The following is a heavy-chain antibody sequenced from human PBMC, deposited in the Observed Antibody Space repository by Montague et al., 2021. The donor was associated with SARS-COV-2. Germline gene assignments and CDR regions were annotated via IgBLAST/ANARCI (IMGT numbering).Heavy chain of an antibody. CDR3: ARMVTIFSLGGYYYYDGMDV. D-gene: IGHD3-9*01. Sequence: PALVKPTQTLTLTCTFSGFSLSTSGMCVSWIRQPPGKALEWLALXXWDDDKYYSTSLKTRLTISKDTSKNQVVLTMTNMDPVDTATYYCARMVTIFSLGGYYYYDGMDVWGQGTTVTVSS. V-gene: IGHV2-70*01. J-gene: IGHJ6*02. CDR2: XXWDDDK. CDR1: GFSLSTSGMC.